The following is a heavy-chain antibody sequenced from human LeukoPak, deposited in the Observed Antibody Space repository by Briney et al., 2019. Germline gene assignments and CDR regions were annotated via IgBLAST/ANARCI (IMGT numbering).Heavy chain of an antibody. V-gene: IGHV5-51*07. Sequence: GESLKISCKGSGHSFTSYWIGWVHQMPGKGLEWMGIIYPGDSDTRYSPSFQGQVTISADKSISTAYLQWSSLKASDTAMYYCARQGGGEYYYYYYMDVWGKGTTVTVSS. CDR1: GHSFTSYW. D-gene: IGHD2-15*01. CDR3: ARQGGGEYYYYYYMDV. J-gene: IGHJ6*03. CDR2: IYPGDSDT.